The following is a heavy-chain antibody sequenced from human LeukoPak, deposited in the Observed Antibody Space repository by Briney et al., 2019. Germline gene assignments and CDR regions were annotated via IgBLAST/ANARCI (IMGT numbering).Heavy chain of an antibody. J-gene: IGHJ4*02. CDR1: GFTFSSYA. Sequence: GGSLRLSCAASGFTFSSYAMSWVRQAPGKGLEWVSAISGSGGSTYYADSVKGRFTISRDNSKNTLYLQMNSLRAEDTAVYYCAKDSYYGRLGELSLYYFDYWGQGTLVTVSS. V-gene: IGHV3-23*01. CDR2: ISGSGGST. D-gene: IGHD3-16*02. CDR3: AKDSYYGRLGELSLYYFDY.